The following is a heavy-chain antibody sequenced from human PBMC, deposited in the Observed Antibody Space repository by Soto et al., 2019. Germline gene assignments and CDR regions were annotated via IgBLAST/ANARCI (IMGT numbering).Heavy chain of an antibody. Sequence: QMQLVQSGPEVKKPGTSVKVSCKASGFTFTSSAVQWVRQARGQRLEWIGWIVVGSGKTNYAQKFQERVTIPRDMSTSTAYMELSSLRSEDTAVYYCAAAQFTTVVTPPDYWGQGTLVTVSS. V-gene: IGHV1-58*01. J-gene: IGHJ4*02. CDR1: GFTFTSSA. D-gene: IGHD4-17*01. CDR3: AAAQFTTVVTPPDY. CDR2: IVVGSGKT.